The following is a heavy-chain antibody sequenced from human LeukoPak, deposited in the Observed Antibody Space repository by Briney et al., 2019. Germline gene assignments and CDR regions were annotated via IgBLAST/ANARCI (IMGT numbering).Heavy chain of an antibody. V-gene: IGHV3-23*01. J-gene: IGHJ4*02. Sequence: GGSLELSCEASGFNFNKFYMAWARQAPGKGPGWVLTITCRSDKTYYTNSVKGRFVTSRDNSKDTLYLQMNSLRAEDTALYYCAKGGWLDDLGQGALVTVSS. CDR2: ITCRSDKT. D-gene: IGHD6-19*01. CDR3: AKGGWLDD. CDR1: GFNFNKFY.